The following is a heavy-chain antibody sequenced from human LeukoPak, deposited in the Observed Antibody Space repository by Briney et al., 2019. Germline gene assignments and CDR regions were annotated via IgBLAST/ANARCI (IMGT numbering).Heavy chain of an antibody. Sequence: GRSLRLSCAASGFIFSNYGMHWVRQAPGKGLERVAVIWYDGSNKYYADSVKGRFTISRDNSKNTLYLQMSSLRAEDTAVYYCARDLAMYYYDSSGCLDYWGQGTLVTVSS. V-gene: IGHV3-33*01. CDR2: IWYDGSNK. J-gene: IGHJ4*02. CDR3: ARDLAMYYYDSSGCLDY. CDR1: GFIFSNYG. D-gene: IGHD3-22*01.